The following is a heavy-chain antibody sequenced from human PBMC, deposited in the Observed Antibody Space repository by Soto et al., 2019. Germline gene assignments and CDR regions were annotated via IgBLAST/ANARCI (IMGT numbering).Heavy chain of an antibody. CDR3: ARVVAVAGLSAGGGDFDY. V-gene: IGHV4-31*03. CDR2: IYYSGST. CDR1: GGSISSGGYY. Sequence: QVQLQESGPGLVKPSQTLSLTCTVSGGSISSGGYYWSWIRQHPGKGLAWIGYIYYSGSTYYNPSVKSRVNISVDTSKRQFSLKLSSVTAADTAVYYCARVVAVAGLSAGGGDFDYWGQGTLVTVSS. J-gene: IGHJ4*02. D-gene: IGHD6-19*01.